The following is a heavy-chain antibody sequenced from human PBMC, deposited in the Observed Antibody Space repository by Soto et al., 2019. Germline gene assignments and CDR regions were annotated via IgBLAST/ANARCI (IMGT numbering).Heavy chain of an antibody. CDR3: ARGYCSSTICYIWDNWFDP. J-gene: IGHJ5*02. CDR1: GGSISSYY. D-gene: IGHD2-2*02. Sequence: QVQLQESGPGLVKPSETLSLTCTVSGGSISSYYWSWIRQPPVKGLEWIGYISYSGRTNYNPSLKSRVTISVDTSKNQFSLKLSSVTAADTAVYYCARGYCSSTICYIWDNWFDPWGQGTLVTVSS. V-gene: IGHV4-59*01. CDR2: ISYSGRT.